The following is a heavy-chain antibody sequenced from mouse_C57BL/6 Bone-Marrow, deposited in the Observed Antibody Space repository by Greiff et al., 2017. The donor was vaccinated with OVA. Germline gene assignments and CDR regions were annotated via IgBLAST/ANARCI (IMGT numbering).Heavy chain of an antibody. J-gene: IGHJ1*03. V-gene: IGHV1-69*01. Sequence: QVQLQQPGAELVMPGASVKLSCKASGYTFTSYWMHWVKQRPGQGLEWIGEIDPSDSYTNYNQKFKGKSTLTVDKSSSTAYMQLSSLTSEDSAVSCCARYWYFDVWGTGTTVTVSS. CDR2: IDPSDSYT. CDR3: ARYWYFDV. CDR1: GYTFTSYW.